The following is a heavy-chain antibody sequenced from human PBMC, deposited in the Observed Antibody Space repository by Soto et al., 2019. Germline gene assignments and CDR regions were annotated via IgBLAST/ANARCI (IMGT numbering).Heavy chain of an antibody. CDR3: ARRRYCGYDCYHKHYYGMDV. D-gene: IGHD2-21*01. CDR2: IIPVLGTT. Sequence: QVQLVQSGAELKKTGSSVTVSCRASGDTFSSYAINWVRQAPGRGLEWMGRIIPVLGTTDYAQNFKGRVTITAEKSTKTVYMELSSLRSDDTAVYYCARRRYCGYDCYHKHYYGMDVWGQGTTVTVAS. J-gene: IGHJ6*02. CDR1: GDTFSSYA. V-gene: IGHV1-69*08.